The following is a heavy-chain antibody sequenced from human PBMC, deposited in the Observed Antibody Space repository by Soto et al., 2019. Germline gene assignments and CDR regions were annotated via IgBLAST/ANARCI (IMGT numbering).Heavy chain of an antibody. CDR3: ARGHYYYGMDV. J-gene: IGHJ6*02. CDR2: IFHGGTT. V-gene: IGHV4-30-2*01. Sequence: SETLSLTCAISGAPITWGDYSWNWIRQPPGKGLEWIGYIFHGGTTYYTPSLKSRLTMSMDRANDHFSLNLTSVTAADTAVYFCARGHYYYGMDVWGQGITVTVSS. CDR1: GAPITWGDYS.